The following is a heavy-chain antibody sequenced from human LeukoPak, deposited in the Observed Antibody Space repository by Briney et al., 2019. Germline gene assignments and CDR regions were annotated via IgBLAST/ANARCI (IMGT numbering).Heavy chain of an antibody. CDR1: GYTFTSYD. Sequence: ASVKVSCKASGYTFTSYDINWVRQATGQGLEWMGWMNPNSGNTGYAQKFQGRVTITRNTSISTAYMELSSPRSEDTAVYYCARSSYYYYYMDVWGKGTTVTVSS. CDR3: ARSSYYYYYMDV. CDR2: MNPNSGNT. J-gene: IGHJ6*03. V-gene: IGHV1-8*03.